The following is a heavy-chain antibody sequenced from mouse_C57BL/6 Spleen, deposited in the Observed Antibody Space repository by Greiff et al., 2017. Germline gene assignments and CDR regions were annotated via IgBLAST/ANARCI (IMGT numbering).Heavy chain of an antibody. Sequence: QVQLKESGAELMKPGASVTLSCKATGYTFTGYWIEWVKQRPGHGLEWIGEILPGSGSPNYNEKFKGKATFTADTSSNTAYMQLSSLTTEDSAIYYCASPFLSGYAMDYWGQGTSVTVSS. CDR2: ILPGSGSP. CDR3: ASPFLSGYAMDY. V-gene: IGHV1-9*01. CDR1: GYTFTGYW. J-gene: IGHJ4*01. D-gene: IGHD2-3*01.